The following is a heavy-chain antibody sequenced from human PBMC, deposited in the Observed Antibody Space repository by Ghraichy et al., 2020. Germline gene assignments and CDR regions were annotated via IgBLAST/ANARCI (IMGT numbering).Heavy chain of an antibody. CDR2: ISSSGSTI. J-gene: IGHJ5*02. Sequence: GGSLRLSCAASGFTFSSYEMNWVRQAPGKGLEWVAYISSSGSTIYYADSVKGRFTISRDNAKNSLYLQMNSLRAEDTALYYCARINTYWAFDPWGQGTLVTVSS. D-gene: IGHD2-15*01. CDR3: ARINTYWAFDP. V-gene: IGHV3-48*03. CDR1: GFTFSSYE.